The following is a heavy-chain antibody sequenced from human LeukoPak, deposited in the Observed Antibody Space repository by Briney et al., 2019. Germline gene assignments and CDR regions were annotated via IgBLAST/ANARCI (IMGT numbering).Heavy chain of an antibody. CDR1: GGSFSGYY. J-gene: IGHJ4*01. CDR2: INHSGST. Sequence: PSETLSLTCAVYGGSFSGYYWSWIRQPPGKGLEWIGEINHSGSTNYNPSLKSRVTISVDTSKNQFSLKLSSVTAADTAVYYCAGREQQLVAFDYWGHGTLVTVSS. D-gene: IGHD6-13*01. CDR3: AGREQQLVAFDY. V-gene: IGHV4-34*01.